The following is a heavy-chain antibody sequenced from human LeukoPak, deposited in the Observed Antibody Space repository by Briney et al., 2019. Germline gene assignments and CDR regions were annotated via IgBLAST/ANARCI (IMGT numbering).Heavy chain of an antibody. CDR3: ARGLGYYDSSGYSFYMDV. D-gene: IGHD3-22*01. Sequence: WASVKVSCKASGYTFTGYYMHWVRQAPGQGLEWMGWINPNSGGTNYAQKFQGRVTMTRDTSIGTAYMELSRLRSEDTAVYYCARGLGYYDSSGYSFYMDVWGKGTTVTVSS. CDR1: GYTFTGYY. V-gene: IGHV1-2*02. CDR2: INPNSGGT. J-gene: IGHJ6*03.